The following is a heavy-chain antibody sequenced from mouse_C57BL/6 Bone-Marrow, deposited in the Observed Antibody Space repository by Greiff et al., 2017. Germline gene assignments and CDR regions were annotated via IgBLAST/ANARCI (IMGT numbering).Heavy chain of an antibody. Sequence: QVTLKVSGPGLLQSSQTLSLTCSFSGFSLSTSGMGVSWIRKPSGKGLEWLAHIYWDDDKRFNPSLKSRLTISKDTSRNQVFLRITRVDTADTATYDCALNDYGSSPGYFDVCGTGTTVTVSS. D-gene: IGHD1-1*01. V-gene: IGHV8-12*01. J-gene: IGHJ1*03. CDR2: IYWDDDK. CDR3: ALNDYGSSPGYFDV. CDR1: GFSLSTSGMG.